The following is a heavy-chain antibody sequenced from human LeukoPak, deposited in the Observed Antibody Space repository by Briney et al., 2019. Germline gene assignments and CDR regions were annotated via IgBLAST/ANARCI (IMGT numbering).Heavy chain of an antibody. CDR2: IYTSGST. CDR1: GGSISSYY. V-gene: IGHV4-4*07. D-gene: IGHD2-2*01. CDR3: AKDTRRKVVPAARPYYFDY. J-gene: IGHJ4*02. Sequence: SETLSLTCTVSGGSISSYYWSWIRQPAGKGLEWIGRIYTSGSTNYNPSLKSRVTMSVDTSKNQFSLKLSSVTAADTAVYYCAKDTRRKVVPAARPYYFDYWGQGTLVTVSS.